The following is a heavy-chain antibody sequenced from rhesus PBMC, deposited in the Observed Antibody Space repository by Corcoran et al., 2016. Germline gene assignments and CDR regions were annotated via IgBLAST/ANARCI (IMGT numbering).Heavy chain of an antibody. CDR2: ISGSSGST. J-gene: IGHJ6*01. CDR1: GVSVSSSNW. CDR3: ARASNYYGLDS. Sequence: QVQLQESRPGLVKPSETLSLTCAVSGVSVSSSNWWSWLRQPPGKGLEWIVYISGSSGSTYYNPSLKSRVTISTDTSKNQFSLKLSSVTAADTAVYYCARASNYYGLDSWGQGVVVTVSS. V-gene: IGHV4-65*01.